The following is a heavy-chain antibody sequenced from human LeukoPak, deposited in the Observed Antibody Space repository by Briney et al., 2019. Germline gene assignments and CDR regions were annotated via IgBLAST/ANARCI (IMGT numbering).Heavy chain of an antibody. CDR3: ARELKDYGGNGGAFDI. Sequence: KPSETLSLTCTVSGGSISSYYWSWIRQPPGKGLEWIGYIYYSGSTNYNPSLKSRVTISVDTSKNQFSLKLSSVTAADTAVYYCARELKDYGGNGGAFDIWGQGTMVTVSS. J-gene: IGHJ3*02. CDR2: IYYSGST. CDR1: GGSISSYY. V-gene: IGHV4-59*01. D-gene: IGHD4-23*01.